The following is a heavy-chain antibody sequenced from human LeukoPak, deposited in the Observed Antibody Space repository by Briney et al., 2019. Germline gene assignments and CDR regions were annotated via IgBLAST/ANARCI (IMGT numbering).Heavy chain of an antibody. Sequence: SETLSLTCAVYGGSFSGYYWSWIRQPPGKGLEWIGEINHSGSTNYNPSLKSRVTISVDTSKNQFSLELSSVTAADTAVYYCARVKTSQSHAFDIWGQGTMVTVSS. CDR2: INHSGST. V-gene: IGHV4-34*01. CDR3: ARVKTSQSHAFDI. CDR1: GGSFSGYY. J-gene: IGHJ3*02.